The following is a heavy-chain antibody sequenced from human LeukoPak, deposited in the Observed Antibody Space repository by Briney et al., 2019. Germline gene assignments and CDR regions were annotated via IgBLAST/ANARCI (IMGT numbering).Heavy chain of an antibody. V-gene: IGHV4-39*07. CDR1: GGSISSSSYY. D-gene: IGHD3-22*01. CDR2: IYYSGST. Sequence: SETLSLTCTVSGGSISSSSYYWGWIRQPPGKGLEWIGSIYYSGSTYYNPSLKSRVTISVDTSKNQFSLKLSSVTAADTAVYYCARAIRSSGYYYFDYWGQGTLVTVSS. CDR3: ARAIRSSGYYYFDY. J-gene: IGHJ4*02.